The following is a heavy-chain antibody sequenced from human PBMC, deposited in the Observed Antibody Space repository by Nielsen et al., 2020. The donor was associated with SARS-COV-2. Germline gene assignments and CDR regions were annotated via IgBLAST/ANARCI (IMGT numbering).Heavy chain of an antibody. CDR2: ISAYNGNT. V-gene: IGHV1-18*01. D-gene: IGHD5-18*01. CDR3: ARGGRIHLYLLAFDI. J-gene: IGHJ3*02. Sequence: ASVKVSCKASGYTFTSYGISWVRQAPGQGLEWMGWISAYNGNTNYAQKFQGRLTMTTDTSTTTAYMELRSLRSDDTAVYFCARGGRIHLYLLAFDIWGQGTMVTVSS. CDR1: GYTFTSYG.